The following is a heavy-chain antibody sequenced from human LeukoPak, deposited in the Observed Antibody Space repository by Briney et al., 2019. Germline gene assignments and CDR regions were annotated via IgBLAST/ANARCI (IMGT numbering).Heavy chain of an antibody. V-gene: IGHV4-59*08. CDR3: ARGPDYYDSSGYYLDP. Sequence: SETLSLTCTVSGGSISSYYWSWIRQPPGKGLEWIGYIYYSGSTHYNPSLKSRVTISVDTSKNQFSLKLSSVTAADTAVYYCARGPDYYDSSGYYLDPRGQGTLVTVSS. CDR2: IYYSGST. D-gene: IGHD3-22*01. CDR1: GGSISSYY. J-gene: IGHJ5*02.